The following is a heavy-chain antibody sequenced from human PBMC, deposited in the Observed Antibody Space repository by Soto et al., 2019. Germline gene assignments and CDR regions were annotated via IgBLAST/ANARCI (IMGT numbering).Heavy chain of an antibody. Sequence: GGSLRLSCEASGFIFSNYDMYWVRQGPGKGLEWVALMRSDGSNEYYVDSVKGRFTISRDNSKNMLFLQMDSLRAEDTAVYYCARAHISSEISMPQTFHHWGPGTLVTVSS. V-gene: IGHV3-33*01. D-gene: IGHD2-2*01. CDR1: GFIFSNYD. J-gene: IGHJ1*01. CDR2: MRSDGSNE. CDR3: ARAHISSEISMPQTFHH.